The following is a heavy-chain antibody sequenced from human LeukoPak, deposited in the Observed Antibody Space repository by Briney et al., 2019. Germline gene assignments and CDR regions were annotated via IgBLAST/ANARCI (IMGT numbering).Heavy chain of an antibody. D-gene: IGHD2-21*01. Sequence: SETLSLTCTVSGYSISSGYFWAWIRQPPGKGLEWIGNIYHSGSTFYNPSLKSRVTMSVDTSKNHFSLKLGSVTAADTALYYCARGLEVNLSLDPWGQGTLVTVSS. CDR1: GYSISSGYF. V-gene: IGHV4-38-2*02. CDR3: ARGLEVNLSLDP. CDR2: IYHSGST. J-gene: IGHJ5*02.